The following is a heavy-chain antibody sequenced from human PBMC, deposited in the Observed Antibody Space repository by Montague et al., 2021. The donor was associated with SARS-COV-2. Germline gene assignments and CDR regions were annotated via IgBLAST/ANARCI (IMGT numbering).Heavy chain of an antibody. CDR2: INHSGST. CDR3: ARGPRSTMIVVVITDIWFDP. V-gene: IGHV4-34*01. D-gene: IGHD3-22*01. CDR1: GGSVSDYY. Sequence: SETLSLTCAVYGGSVSDYYWSWIRQPPGKGLEWIGEINHSGSTNYNPSLKSRVTTSVDTSKNQFSPKLTSVTAADTAVYYRARGPRSTMIVVVITDIWFDPWGQGTLVTVSS. J-gene: IGHJ5*02.